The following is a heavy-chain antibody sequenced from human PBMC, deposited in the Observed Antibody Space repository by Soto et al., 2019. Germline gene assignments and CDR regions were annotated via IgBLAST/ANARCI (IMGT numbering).Heavy chain of an antibody. CDR1: GFTFSSYW. D-gene: IGHD1-7*01. J-gene: IGHJ6*02. CDR2: IKQDGSEK. V-gene: IGHV3-7*01. CDR3: ARVPGTTIDYYYYGMDV. Sequence: LRLSCAASGFTFSSYWMSWVRQAPGKGLEWVANIKQDGSEKYYVDSVKGRFTISRDSAKNSLYLQMNSLRAEDTAVYYCARVPGTTIDYYYYGMDVWGQGTTVTVSS.